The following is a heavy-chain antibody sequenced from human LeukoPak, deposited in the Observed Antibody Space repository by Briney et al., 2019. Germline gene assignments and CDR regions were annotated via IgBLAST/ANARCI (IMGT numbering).Heavy chain of an antibody. CDR2: IYYSGST. V-gene: IGHV4-39*07. Sequence: SETLSLTCTVSGGSISSTSYYWGWIRQPPGTELEWIGNIYYSGSTYYNPSLKSRVTISVDRSKNQFSLKLSSVTAADTAVYYCASRLVVTAGWYFDLWGRGTLVTVSS. CDR3: ASRLVVTAGWYFDL. J-gene: IGHJ2*01. CDR1: GGSISSTSYY. D-gene: IGHD2-21*02.